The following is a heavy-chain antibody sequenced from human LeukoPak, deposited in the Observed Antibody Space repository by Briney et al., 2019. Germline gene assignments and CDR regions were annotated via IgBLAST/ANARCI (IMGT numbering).Heavy chain of an antibody. J-gene: IGHJ4*02. Sequence: GGSLRLSCAASGFTFSSYEMNWVRQAPGKGLEWVSYISSSGSTIYYADSVKGRFTISRDNAKNSLYLQMNSLRAEDTAAYYCARVGVPAAGHFDYWGQGTLVTVSS. CDR1: GFTFSSYE. V-gene: IGHV3-48*03. D-gene: IGHD2-2*01. CDR3: ARVGVPAAGHFDY. CDR2: ISSSGSTI.